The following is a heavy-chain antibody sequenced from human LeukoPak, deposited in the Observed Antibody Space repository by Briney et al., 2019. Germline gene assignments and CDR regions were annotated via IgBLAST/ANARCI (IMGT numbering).Heavy chain of an antibody. Sequence: GGFLRLSCATSGIIMTKYWMTWVRQVPGKGLEWVATIKQDGNEKYYVDSVKGRFTISRDNARNSLSLQMNSLRVDDTAVYYCARDASALHWGQGARVTVSS. CDR1: GIIMTKYW. CDR3: ARDASALH. CDR2: IKQDGNEK. J-gene: IGHJ4*02. D-gene: IGHD3-3*01. V-gene: IGHV3-7*01.